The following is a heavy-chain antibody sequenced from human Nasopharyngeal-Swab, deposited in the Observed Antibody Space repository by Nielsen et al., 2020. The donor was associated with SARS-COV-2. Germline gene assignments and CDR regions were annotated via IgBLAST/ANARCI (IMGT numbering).Heavy chain of an antibody. J-gene: IGHJ4*02. V-gene: IGHV3-21*01. Sequence: WIRQPPGKGLEWVSSISSSSSYIYYADSVKGRFTISRDNAKNSLYLQMNSLRAEDTAVYYCARDSGYDYVWGSYRYHDYWGQGTLVIVSS. D-gene: IGHD3-16*02. CDR2: ISSSSSYI. CDR3: ARDSGYDYVWGSYRYHDY.